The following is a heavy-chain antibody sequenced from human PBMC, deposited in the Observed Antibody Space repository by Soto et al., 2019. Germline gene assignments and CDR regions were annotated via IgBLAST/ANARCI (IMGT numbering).Heavy chain of an antibody. D-gene: IGHD6-13*01. V-gene: IGHV3-30*18. CDR1: GYTFSSYG. CDR3: AKLAAAGTDFY. CDR2: ISYDGSNK. Sequence: QVQLVESGGGVVQPGRALRLSCAASGYTFSSYGMHWFLQARGKGLEWVAVISYDGSNKYYADSVKGRFTISRDNSKNTLYLQMNSLRAEDTAVYYCAKLAAAGTDFYWGQGTLVTVSS. J-gene: IGHJ4*02.